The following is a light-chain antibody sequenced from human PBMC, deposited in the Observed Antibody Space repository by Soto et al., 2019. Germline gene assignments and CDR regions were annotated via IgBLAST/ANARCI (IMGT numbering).Light chain of an antibody. CDR3: FSSTTTSAHV. CDR1: SSDIGAYNY. Sequence: QSVLTPPASLSRSPGQSITISCTGTSSDIGAYNYASWFQHHPGKAPTLIISAVNTRPSGASNRFSGSKSGNPAYLTISGLQVEDEPEYFCFSSTTTSAHVFRTGTKVTVL. V-gene: IGLV2-14*01. CDR2: AVN. J-gene: IGLJ1*01.